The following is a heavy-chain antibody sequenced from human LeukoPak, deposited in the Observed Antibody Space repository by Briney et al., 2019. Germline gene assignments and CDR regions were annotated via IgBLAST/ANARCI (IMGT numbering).Heavy chain of an antibody. D-gene: IGHD3-22*01. CDR2: IVPIFGTA. CDR3: ARAFYYDSSGYYIFLDY. V-gene: IGHV1-69*13. Sequence: GASVKVSCKASGGTFSSYAISWVRQAPGQGLEWMGGIVPIFGTANYAQKFQGRVTTTADESTSTAYMELSSLRSEDTAVYYCARAFYYDSSGYYIFLDYWGQGTLVTVSS. J-gene: IGHJ4*02. CDR1: GGTFSSYA.